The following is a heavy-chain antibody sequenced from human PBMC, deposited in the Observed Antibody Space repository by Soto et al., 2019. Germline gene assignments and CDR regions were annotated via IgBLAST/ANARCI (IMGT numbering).Heavy chain of an antibody. J-gene: IGHJ4*02. CDR2: IIPILGIA. Sequence: SVKVSCKASGGTFSSYTISWVRQAPGQGLEWMGRIIPILGIANYAQKFQGRVTIAADKSTSTAYMELSSLRSEDTAVYYCARRTPAAAGTPGFDYWGQGTLVTVSS. D-gene: IGHD6-13*01. CDR1: GGTFSSYT. CDR3: ARRTPAAAGTPGFDY. V-gene: IGHV1-69*02.